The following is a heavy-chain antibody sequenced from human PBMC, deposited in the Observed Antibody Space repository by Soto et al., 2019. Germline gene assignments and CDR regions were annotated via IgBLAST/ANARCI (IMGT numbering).Heavy chain of an antibody. CDR1: GYTFTSYG. V-gene: IGHV1-18*01. CDR3: ARLHSSGWRDNWFDP. J-gene: IGHJ5*02. CDR2: ISAYNGNT. D-gene: IGHD6-19*01. Sequence: SVKVSCKASGYTFTSYGISWVRQAPGQGLEWMGWISAYNGNTNYAQKLQGRVTMTTDTSTSTAYMELRSLRSDDTAVYYCARLHSSGWRDNWFDPWGQGTLVTVSS.